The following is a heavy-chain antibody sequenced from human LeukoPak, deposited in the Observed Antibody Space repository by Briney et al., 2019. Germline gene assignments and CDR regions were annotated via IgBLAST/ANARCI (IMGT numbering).Heavy chain of an antibody. D-gene: IGHD3-10*01. CDR1: GLTFSNTW. Sequence: GGSLRLSCAASGLTFSNTWMTWVRQAPGKGLEWVGRIKSKTDGGTTDYTAPVKGRFIISRDDSKNALYLQMNSLTAEDTAVYYCVGSYLGYWGQGTLVTVSS. CDR3: VGSYLGY. CDR2: IKSKTDGGTT. V-gene: IGHV3-15*01. J-gene: IGHJ4*02.